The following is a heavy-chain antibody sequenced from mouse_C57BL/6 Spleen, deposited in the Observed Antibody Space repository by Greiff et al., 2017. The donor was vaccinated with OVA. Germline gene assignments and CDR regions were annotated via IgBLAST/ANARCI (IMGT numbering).Heavy chain of an antibody. CDR2: IYPGDGDT. V-gene: IGHV1-82*01. D-gene: IGHD3-2*02. Sequence: VQLQQSGPELVKPGASVKISCKASGYAFSSSWMNWVKQRPGKGLEWIGRIYPGDGDTNYNGKFKGKATLTADKSSSTAYMQLSSLTSEDSAVYFCAKGQLRSYAMDYWGQGTSVTVSS. J-gene: IGHJ4*01. CDR1: GYAFSSSW. CDR3: AKGQLRSYAMDY.